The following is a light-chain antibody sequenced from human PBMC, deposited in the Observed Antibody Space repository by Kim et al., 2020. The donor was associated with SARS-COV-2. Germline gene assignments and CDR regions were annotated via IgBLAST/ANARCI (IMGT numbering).Light chain of an antibody. Sequence: QSVLTQAPSASGTPGQRVTISCSGSSSNIASNTVNWFQQVPGTAPKLLIYNNDQRPLGVPDRFSGSKSGTSASLAINGLQSEDESDYYCAAWDDSLRGLLFGAGTQLTVL. V-gene: IGLV1-44*01. J-gene: IGLJ2*01. CDR2: NND. CDR3: AAWDDSLRGLL. CDR1: SSNIASNT.